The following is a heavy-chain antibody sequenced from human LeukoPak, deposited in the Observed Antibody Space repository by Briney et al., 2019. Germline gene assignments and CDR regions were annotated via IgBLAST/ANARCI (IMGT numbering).Heavy chain of an antibody. J-gene: IGHJ4*02. V-gene: IGHV3-30*04. CDR3: ARDLRRYSDSSTPSKLNDY. CDR1: GFTFGSYA. D-gene: IGHD6-6*01. CDR2: ISYDGRNK. Sequence: PGRSLRLSCAASGFTFGSYAMQWVRQAPGKGLEWVAIISYDGRNKYYADSVKGRFTISGDNSKNTLYLQMNSLRAEDTAVYYCARDLRRYSDSSTPSKLNDYWGQGTLVTVSS.